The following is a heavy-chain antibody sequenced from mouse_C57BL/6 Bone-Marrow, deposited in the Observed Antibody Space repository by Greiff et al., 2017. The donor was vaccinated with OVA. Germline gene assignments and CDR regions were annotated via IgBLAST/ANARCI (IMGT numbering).Heavy chain of an antibody. J-gene: IGHJ3*01. CDR1: GYTFTDYE. Sequence: QVHVKQSGAELVRPGASVTLSCKASGYTFTDYEMHWVKQTPVHGLEWIGAIDPETGGTAYNQKFKGKAILTADKSSSTAYMELRSLTSEDSAVYYCTRRGYYGSSTWFAYWGQGTLVTVSA. CDR3: TRRGYYGSSTWFAY. CDR2: IDPETGGT. D-gene: IGHD1-1*01. V-gene: IGHV1-15*01.